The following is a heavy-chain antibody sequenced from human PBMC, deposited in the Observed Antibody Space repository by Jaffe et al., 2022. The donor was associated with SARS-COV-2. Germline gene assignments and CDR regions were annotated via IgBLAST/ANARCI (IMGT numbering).Heavy chain of an antibody. V-gene: IGHV3-23*01. CDR1: GFTFSSYA. CDR2: ISGSGGST. CDR3: AKGLDCSGGSCYYYYYYGMDV. Sequence: EVQLLESGGGLVQPGGSLRLSCAASGFTFSSYAMSWVRQAPGKGLEWVSAISGSGGSTYYADSVKGRFTISRDNSKNTLYLQMNSLRAEDTAVYYCAKGLDCSGGSCYYYYYYGMDVWGQGTTVTVSS. J-gene: IGHJ6*02. D-gene: IGHD2-15*01.